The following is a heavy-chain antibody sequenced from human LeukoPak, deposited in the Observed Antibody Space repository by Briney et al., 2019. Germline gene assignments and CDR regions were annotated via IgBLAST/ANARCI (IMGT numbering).Heavy chain of an antibody. J-gene: IGHJ3*02. CDR3: ARLHSSSWSGAFDI. V-gene: IGHV4-59*08. D-gene: IGHD6-13*01. CDR2: IYYSGST. CDR1: GGSISSYY. Sequence: SETLSLTCTVSGGSISSYYWSWIRQPPGKGLEWIGYIYYSGSTNYNPSLKSRVTISVDTSKNQFSLKLSSVTAADTAVYYCARLHSSSWSGAFDIWGQGTMVTVSS.